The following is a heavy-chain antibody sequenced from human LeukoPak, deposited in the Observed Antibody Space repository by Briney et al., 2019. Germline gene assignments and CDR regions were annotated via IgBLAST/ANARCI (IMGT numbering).Heavy chain of an antibody. CDR2: ISYNGST. CDR1: GGSISSYY. J-gene: IGHJ4*02. D-gene: IGHD3-3*01. V-gene: IGHV4-59*01. Sequence: SETLSLTCTASGGSISSYYWSWIRQPPGKGLEWIGYISYNGSTNYNPSLKSRVTISVDTSKNQFSLKLNSVTAADTAVYCCARKEYDFGSGLRGSFDYWGQGTLVTVSS. CDR3: ARKEYDFGSGLRGSFDY.